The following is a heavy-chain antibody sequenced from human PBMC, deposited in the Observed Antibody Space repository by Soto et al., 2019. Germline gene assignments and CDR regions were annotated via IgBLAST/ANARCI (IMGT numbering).Heavy chain of an antibody. D-gene: IGHD3-10*01. Sequence: ASVKVSCKASGGTFSSYAISWVRQAPGQGLEWMGGIIPIFGTANYARKFQGRVTITADESTSTAYMELSSLRSEDTAVYYCARGPLNYGSGSYFSRHYYGMDVWGQGTTVTVSS. J-gene: IGHJ6*02. CDR2: IIPIFGTA. CDR1: GGTFSSYA. CDR3: ARGPLNYGSGSYFSRHYYGMDV. V-gene: IGHV1-69*13.